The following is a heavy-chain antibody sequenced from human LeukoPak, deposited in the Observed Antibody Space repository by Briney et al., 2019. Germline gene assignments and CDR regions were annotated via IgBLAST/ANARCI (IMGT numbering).Heavy chain of an antibody. CDR3: ARELYCSGGSCYSTNYYYYGMDV. Sequence: ASVKVSCKASGYTFTSHYMHWVRQAPGQGLEWMGGIIPIFGTANYAQKFQGRVTITADESTSTAYMELSSLRSEDTAVYYCARELYCSGGSCYSTNYYYYGMDVWGQGTTVTVSS. V-gene: IGHV1-69*13. J-gene: IGHJ6*02. CDR1: GYTFTSHY. D-gene: IGHD2-15*01. CDR2: IIPIFGTA.